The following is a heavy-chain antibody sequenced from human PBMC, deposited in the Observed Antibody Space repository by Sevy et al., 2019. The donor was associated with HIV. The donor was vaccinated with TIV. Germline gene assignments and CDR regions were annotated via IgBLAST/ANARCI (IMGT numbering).Heavy chain of an antibody. Sequence: PSVKVSCKASGGTFSSYAISWVRQAPGQGLEWMGGIIPIFGTANYAQKFQGRVTITADESTSTAYMERSSLRSEDTAVYYCAREGPGEQQLAPPPRYYYGMDVWGQGTTVTVSS. CDR3: AREGPGEQQLAPPPRYYYGMDV. CDR1: GGTFSSYA. CDR2: IIPIFGTA. J-gene: IGHJ6*02. D-gene: IGHD6-13*01. V-gene: IGHV1-69*13.